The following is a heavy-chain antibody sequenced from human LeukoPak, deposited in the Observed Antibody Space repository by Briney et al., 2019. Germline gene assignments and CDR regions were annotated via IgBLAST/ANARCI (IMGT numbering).Heavy chain of an antibody. CDR2: INPSGGNT. J-gene: IGHJ4*02. V-gene: IGHV1-46*01. CDR3: ARGQYQLLSEGAFDY. Sequence: ASVKVSCKASGYTFTSYFIHWVRQAPGQGLEWMALINPSGGNTGYAQRFQGRLTVTRDMYTSTVYMELRSLRSEDTAVYYCARGQYQLLSEGAFDYWGQGTLVTVST. CDR1: GYTFTSYF. D-gene: IGHD2-2*01.